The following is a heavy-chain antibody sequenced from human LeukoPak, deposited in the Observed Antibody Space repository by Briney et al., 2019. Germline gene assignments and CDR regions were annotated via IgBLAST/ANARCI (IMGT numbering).Heavy chain of an antibody. Sequence: GASVKVSCKASGHTFTGYYMHWVRLAPGQGLEWMGWINPNSGGTNYAQKFQGRVTMTRDTSISTAYMELSRLRSDDTAVYYCARANIAAAATFDYWGQGTLVTVSS. J-gene: IGHJ4*02. CDR3: ARANIAAAATFDY. V-gene: IGHV1-2*02. D-gene: IGHD6-13*01. CDR1: GHTFTGYY. CDR2: INPNSGGT.